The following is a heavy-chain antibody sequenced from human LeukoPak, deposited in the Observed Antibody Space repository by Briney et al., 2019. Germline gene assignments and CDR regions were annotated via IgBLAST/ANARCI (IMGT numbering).Heavy chain of an antibody. CDR2: IYYSGST. CDR1: GGSISSYY. V-gene: IGHV4-59*01. J-gene: IGHJ3*02. CDR3: AREKGRYYYDSSTGDALDI. Sequence: SETLSLTCTVSGGSISSYYWSWIRQPPGKGLEWIGYIYYSGSTNYNPSLKSRVTISVDTSKNQFSLKLSSVTAADTAVYYCAREKGRYYYDSSTGDALDIWGQGTMVTVSS. D-gene: IGHD3-22*01.